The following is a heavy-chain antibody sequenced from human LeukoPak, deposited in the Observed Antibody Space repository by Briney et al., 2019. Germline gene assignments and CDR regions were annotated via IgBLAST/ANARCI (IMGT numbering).Heavy chain of an antibody. Sequence: GGSLRLSCAASGFTASTNYMNGVRQAPGKGVERVSVLYTGGTTYYAHSVNDRFTISTDNSKRTLYLQMNSLRAEDMAVYYCARDRPGGGDDAFDIWGQGTMVTVSS. CDR3: ARDRPGGGDDAFDI. V-gene: IGHV3-66*01. J-gene: IGHJ3*02. CDR1: GFTASTNY. CDR2: LYTGGTT. D-gene: IGHD4-17*01.